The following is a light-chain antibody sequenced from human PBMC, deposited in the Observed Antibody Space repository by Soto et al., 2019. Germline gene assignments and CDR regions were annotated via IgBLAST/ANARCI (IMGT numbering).Light chain of an antibody. Sequence: DIQMTQSPSSLSASVGDTITISCRASQNIERYLNWYQHKQGKAPQLLMFAAANLESGVPSRFSGSGSGTDFTLTISSLQPEDFAIYXCXQTYNNPAXTFGQGTRLEIK. CDR1: QNIERY. J-gene: IGKJ5*01. CDR2: AAA. CDR3: XQTYNNPAXT. V-gene: IGKV1-39*01.